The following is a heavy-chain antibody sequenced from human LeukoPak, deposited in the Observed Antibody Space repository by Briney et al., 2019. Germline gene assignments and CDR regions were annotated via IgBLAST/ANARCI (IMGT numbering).Heavy chain of an antibody. Sequence: GTSVKVSCKASGYTFTGYYMHLVRQAPGQGLEWMGRINPNSGGTNYAQKFQGRVTMTRDTSISTAYMELSRLRSDDTAVYYCARDEKYYYDSSGYYQEYFQHWGQGTLVTVSS. CDR3: ARDEKYYYDSSGYYQEYFQH. CDR1: GYTFTGYY. V-gene: IGHV1-2*02. D-gene: IGHD3-22*01. CDR2: INPNSGGT. J-gene: IGHJ1*01.